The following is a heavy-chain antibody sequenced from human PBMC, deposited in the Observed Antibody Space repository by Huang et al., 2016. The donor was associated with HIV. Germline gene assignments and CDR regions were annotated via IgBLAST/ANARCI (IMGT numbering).Heavy chain of an antibody. J-gene: IGHJ3*02. CDR3: ARERMMSWLDDHDAFDI. CDR2: INQSGST. CDR1: GGSFSGYY. V-gene: IGHV4-34*01. Sequence: QLQLQQWGAGLLKPSETLYLTCAVYGGSFSGYYWSWNRQSPGKGMEWIGVINQSGSTNYNPSIKSRLTISVDTSKNQFSLKLSSVTAADTAVYYCARERMMSWLDDHDAFDIWGQGTMVTVSS. D-gene: IGHD1-1*01.